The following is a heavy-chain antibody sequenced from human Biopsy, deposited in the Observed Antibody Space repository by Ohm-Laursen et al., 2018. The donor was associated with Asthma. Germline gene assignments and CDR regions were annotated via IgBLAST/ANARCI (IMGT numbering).Heavy chain of an antibody. Sequence: SLRLSCSAFGFTFGDYWMSWVRQVPGKGLEWVANIKHDGTKKNHVDSLKGRFTISRDNAKNSLYLQMNSLRAEDTAVYYCARAYGGSFFSGSFDIWGQGTMVTVSS. CDR2: IKHDGTKK. V-gene: IGHV3-7*03. CDR1: GFTFGDYW. J-gene: IGHJ3*02. D-gene: IGHD4-23*01. CDR3: ARAYGGSFFSGSFDI.